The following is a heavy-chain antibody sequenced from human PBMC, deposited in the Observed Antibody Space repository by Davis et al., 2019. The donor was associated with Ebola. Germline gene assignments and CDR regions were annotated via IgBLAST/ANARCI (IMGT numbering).Heavy chain of an antibody. Sequence: SETLSLTCTVSACSISSSSYYWGWTRQPPGKGPEWIGSFYYSGSTYYNPSLKSRVTISVHTSKNQFSLQLNSVTPEDTAVYYCARAWGYYYGMDVWGQGTTVTVSS. CDR1: ACSISSSSYY. V-gene: IGHV4-39*01. J-gene: IGHJ6*02. D-gene: IGHD7-27*01. CDR3: ARAWGYYYGMDV. CDR2: FYYSGST.